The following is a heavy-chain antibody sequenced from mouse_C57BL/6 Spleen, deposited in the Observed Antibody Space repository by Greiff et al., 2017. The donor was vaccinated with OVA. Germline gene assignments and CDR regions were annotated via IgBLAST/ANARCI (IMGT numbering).Heavy chain of an antibody. D-gene: IGHD1-1*01. J-gene: IGHJ4*01. V-gene: IGHV5-9-1*02. CDR1: GFTFSSYA. Sequence: EVQLVESGEGLVKPGGSLKLSCAASGFTFSSYAMSWVRQTPEKRLEWVAYISSGGDYIYYADTVKGRFTISRDNARNTLYLQMSSLKSEDTAMYYCTRERVFTTVEGAMDYWGQGTSVTVSS. CDR2: ISSGGDYI. CDR3: TRERVFTTVEGAMDY.